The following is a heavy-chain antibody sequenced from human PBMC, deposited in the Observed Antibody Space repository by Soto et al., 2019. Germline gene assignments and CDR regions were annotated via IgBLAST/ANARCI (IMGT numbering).Heavy chain of an antibody. Sequence: AGGSLRLSCAASGFTFTYYWMRWVRQAPGKGLEWVASIKEDGSDKYYVDSVKGRFTISRDNAKYSLYLQMNSLRAEDTAVYYCAGGHQYMDVWGKGTTVTVSS. J-gene: IGHJ6*03. CDR1: GFTFTYYW. V-gene: IGHV3-7*01. CDR2: IKEDGSDK. CDR3: AGGHQYMDV.